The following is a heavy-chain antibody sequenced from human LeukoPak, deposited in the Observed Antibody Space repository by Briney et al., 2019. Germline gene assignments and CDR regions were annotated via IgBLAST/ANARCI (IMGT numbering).Heavy chain of an antibody. J-gene: IGHJ4*02. Sequence: SQTLSLTCAVYGGSFSAYYWSWISQPPGKGLEWIGEINQRGKHNYNPSLKSRVTISVDTSKSQFSLKLGSVTAADTAVYDCARGGFYCGGDCYVDYWGQGTRVTVSS. V-gene: IGHV4-34*01. CDR3: ARGGFYCGGDCYVDY. D-gene: IGHD2-21*02. CDR2: INQRGKH. CDR1: GGSFSAYY.